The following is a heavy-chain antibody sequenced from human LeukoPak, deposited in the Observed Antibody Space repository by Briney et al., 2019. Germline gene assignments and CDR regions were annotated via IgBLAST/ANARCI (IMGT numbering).Heavy chain of an antibody. J-gene: IGHJ5*02. CDR3: AIHHPGDLPGWFDP. Sequence: GGSLRLSCAASGYTFSSYAMSWVRQAPGKGLEWVSAISGSGGSTYYADSVKGRFTISRDNSKNTLYLQMNSLRAEHTAVYYCAIHHPGDLPGWFDPWGQGTLVTVSS. D-gene: IGHD3-10*01. V-gene: IGHV3-23*01. CDR2: ISGSGGST. CDR1: GYTFSSYA.